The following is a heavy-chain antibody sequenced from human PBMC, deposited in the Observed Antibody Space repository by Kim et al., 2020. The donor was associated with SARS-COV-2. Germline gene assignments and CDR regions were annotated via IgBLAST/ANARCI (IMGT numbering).Heavy chain of an antibody. CDR2: IRPGSVTT. CDR3: AAEYSTFGQPHYSF. Sequence: GGSLRLSCAASGFMFSTYSMSWVRQTPGKGLEWVALIRPGSVTTYSDYLQDRFVVSRDNSKNSLHLQMNSLTAEDTARNFCAAEYSTFGQPHYSFWGQGILVTVSS. D-gene: IGHD6-13*01. CDR1: GFMFSTYS. J-gene: IGHJ4*01. V-gene: IGHV3-23*01.